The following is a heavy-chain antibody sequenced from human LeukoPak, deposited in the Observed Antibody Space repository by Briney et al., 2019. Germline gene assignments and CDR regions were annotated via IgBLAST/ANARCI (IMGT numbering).Heavy chain of an antibody. Sequence: SETLSLTCTVSGGSISSGGYYWSWIRQHPGKGLEWIGYIYYSGSTNYNPSLKSRVTISVDTSKNQFSLKLSSVTAADTAVYYCARVGYSGYDWMPDFDYWGQGTLVTVSS. V-gene: IGHV4-61*08. D-gene: IGHD5-12*01. CDR2: IYYSGST. CDR3: ARVGYSGYDWMPDFDY. J-gene: IGHJ4*02. CDR1: GGSISSGGYY.